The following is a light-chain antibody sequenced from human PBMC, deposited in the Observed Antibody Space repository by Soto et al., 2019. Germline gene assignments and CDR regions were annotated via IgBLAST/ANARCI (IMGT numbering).Light chain of an antibody. CDR3: QQFATSPLT. CDR1: QSVSSSY. V-gene: IGKV3-20*01. J-gene: IGKJ4*01. Sequence: EILLTQSPATLSLSPGERATLSCWASQSVSSSYLAWYQQKPGLAPRLLIYGASSRATGIPERYSGSGSGTDFTLTISRLEPEDFEVYYCQQFATSPLTFGGGTKVDIK. CDR2: GAS.